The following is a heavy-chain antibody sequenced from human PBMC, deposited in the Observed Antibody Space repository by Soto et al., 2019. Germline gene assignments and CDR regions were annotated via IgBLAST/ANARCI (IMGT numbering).Heavy chain of an antibody. CDR1: GYTFTSYA. CDR2: INAGNGNT. D-gene: IGHD3-9*01. V-gene: IGHV1-3*01. J-gene: IGHJ4*02. CDR3: ARADILTGSLDY. Sequence: EASVKVSCKASGYTFTSYALHWVRQAPGQRLEWMGWINAGNGNTKYSQKFQGSVTISRDTSASTAYMELSSLRSEDTAVYYCARADILTGSLDYWGQGTLVTVS.